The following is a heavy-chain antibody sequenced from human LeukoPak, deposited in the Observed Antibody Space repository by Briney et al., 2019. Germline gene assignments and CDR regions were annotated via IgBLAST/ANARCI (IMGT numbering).Heavy chain of an antibody. Sequence: ASETLSLTCTVSGGSISSRSCHWGWIRQPPGKGLEWIGSTNYGGSTYYNPSLQSRITISVDTSKNQFSLKLSSVTATDTAVYYCARRRVAAAGNEFDYWGQGTPVTVSS. CDR1: GGSISSRSCH. CDR2: TNYGGST. CDR3: ARRRVAAAGNEFDY. J-gene: IGHJ4*02. V-gene: IGHV4-39*01. D-gene: IGHD6-13*01.